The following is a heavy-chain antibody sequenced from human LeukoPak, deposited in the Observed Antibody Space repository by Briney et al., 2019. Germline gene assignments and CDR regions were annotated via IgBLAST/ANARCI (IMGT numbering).Heavy chain of an antibody. V-gene: IGHV4-4*02. D-gene: IGHD5-18*01. CDR3: ARDLDSYGPYFDD. CDR2: IYHSGST. CDR1: GGSISSSNW. Sequence: SETLSLTCAVSGGSISSSNWWSWVRQPPGKGLEWIGEIYHSGSTNYNPSLKSRVTISVDKSKNQFSLKLSSVTAADTAVYYCARDLDSYGPYFDDWGQGTLVTVSS. J-gene: IGHJ4*02.